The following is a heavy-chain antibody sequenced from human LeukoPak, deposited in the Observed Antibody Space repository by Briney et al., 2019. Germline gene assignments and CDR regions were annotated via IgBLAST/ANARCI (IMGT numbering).Heavy chain of an antibody. J-gene: IGHJ4*02. V-gene: IGHV3-30*03. CDR1: GFTFSSHG. CDR3: ASTRSSDFDY. Sequence: GGSLRLSCAASGFTFSSHGMHWVRQAPGKGLEWVAVISFDGGNKYYADSVKGRFSISRDNSKNTLYLQLNSLRAEDTAVYYCASTRSSDFDYWGQGTLVTVSS. D-gene: IGHD6-6*01. CDR2: ISFDGGNK.